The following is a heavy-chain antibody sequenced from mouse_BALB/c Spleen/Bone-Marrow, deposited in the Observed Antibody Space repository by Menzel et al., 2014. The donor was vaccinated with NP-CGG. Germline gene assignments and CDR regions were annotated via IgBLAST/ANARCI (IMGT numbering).Heavy chain of an antibody. CDR2: IDPANGNT. Sequence: VTLKECGAELVKPGASVKLSCTASGFNIKDTYMHWVKQRPEQGLEWIGRIDPANGNTKYDPKFQGKATITADTSSNTAYLQLSSLTSEDTAVYYCARYRLGTYFDYWGQGITLTVSS. CDR1: GFNIKDTY. J-gene: IGHJ2*01. V-gene: IGHV14-3*02. D-gene: IGHD1-2*01. CDR3: ARYRLGTYFDY.